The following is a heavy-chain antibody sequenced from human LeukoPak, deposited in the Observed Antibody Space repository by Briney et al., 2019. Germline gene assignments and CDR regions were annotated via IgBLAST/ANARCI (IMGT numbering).Heavy chain of an antibody. J-gene: IGHJ4*02. CDR1: GGSFSGYY. Sequence: SETLSLTCAVYGGSFSGYYWSWIRQPRGKGLEWIGEINHSGSTNYNPSLKSRVTISVDTSKNQFSLKLSSVTAADTAVYYCARAGDYGIKDWGQGTLVTVSS. CDR3: ARAGDYGIKD. D-gene: IGHD4-17*01. CDR2: INHSGST. V-gene: IGHV4-34*01.